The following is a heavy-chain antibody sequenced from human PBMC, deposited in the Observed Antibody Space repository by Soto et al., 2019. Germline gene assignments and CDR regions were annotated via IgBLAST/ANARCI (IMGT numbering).Heavy chain of an antibody. CDR1: GGSISNGGYY. CDR3: ARDSHSQQPIHRWGVGYMDV. V-gene: IGHV4-31*11. CDR2: IYFSGST. J-gene: IGHJ6*03. D-gene: IGHD6-13*01. Sequence: QLQLQESGPGLVKPSQTLSLTCAVSGGSISNGGYYWSWIRQHPGKGLEWIGSIYFSGSTYYNPSLKSRVTISVATPKNQFSLKLSSVTAADTAVYYCARDSHSQQPIHRWGVGYMDVWGKGTTVTVSS.